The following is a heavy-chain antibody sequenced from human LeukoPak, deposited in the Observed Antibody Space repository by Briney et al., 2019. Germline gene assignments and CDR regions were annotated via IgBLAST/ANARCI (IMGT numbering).Heavy chain of an antibody. V-gene: IGHV4-59*01. CDR1: GGSINSYY. CDR2: IYYSGST. D-gene: IGHD5-24*01. Sequence: SETLSLTCTVSGGSINSYYWSWIRQPPGKGLEWIGYIYYSGSTNYNPSLKSRVTISVDTSKNQFSLKMSSVTAADTAVYYCARARDGHINNWFDPWGQGTVITVTS. CDR3: ARARDGHINNWFDP. J-gene: IGHJ5*02.